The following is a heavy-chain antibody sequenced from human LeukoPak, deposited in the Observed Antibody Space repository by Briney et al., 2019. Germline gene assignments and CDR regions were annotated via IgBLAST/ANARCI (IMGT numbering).Heavy chain of an antibody. D-gene: IGHD2-2*01. Sequence: QAGGSLRLSCAASGFTFSSYAMSWVRQAPGKGLEWVSVISGSGGSTYYADSVRGRFTISRDNSKNTLYLQMNSLRADDTAVYYCAKGVMPNYYFGMDVWGQGTTVTVSS. CDR1: GFTFSSYA. J-gene: IGHJ6*02. V-gene: IGHV3-23*01. CDR2: ISGSGGST. CDR3: AKGVMPNYYFGMDV.